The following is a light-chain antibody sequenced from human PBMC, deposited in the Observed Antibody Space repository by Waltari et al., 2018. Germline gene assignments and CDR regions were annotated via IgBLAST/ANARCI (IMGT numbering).Light chain of an antibody. J-gene: IGKJ2*01. CDR3: QQYDSTPYT. CDR2: WAS. CDR1: QSVLYSSNNKNY. V-gene: IGKV4-1*01. Sequence: DIVMTQSPDSLALSLGERATINCKSSQSVLYSSNNKNYLAWYQQKPGQPPRLLIYWASTRESGVPDRFSCSGSGTDFTLTISSLQAEDVAVYYCQQYDSTPYTFGQGTKLEIK.